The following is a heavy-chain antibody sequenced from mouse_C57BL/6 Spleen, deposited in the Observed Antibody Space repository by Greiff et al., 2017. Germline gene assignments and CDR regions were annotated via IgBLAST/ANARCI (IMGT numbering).Heavy chain of an antibody. V-gene: IGHV5-6*01. CDR2: ISSGGSYT. D-gene: IGHD3-2*02. J-gene: IGHJ4*01. Sequence: EVQLVESGGDLVKPGGSLKLSCAASGFTFSSYGMSWVRQTPDKRLEWVATISSGGSYTYYPDSVKGRFTISRDNAKNTLYLQMSSLKSEDTAMYYCARTAQARAMDYWGQGTSVTVSS. CDR1: GFTFSSYG. CDR3: ARTAQARAMDY.